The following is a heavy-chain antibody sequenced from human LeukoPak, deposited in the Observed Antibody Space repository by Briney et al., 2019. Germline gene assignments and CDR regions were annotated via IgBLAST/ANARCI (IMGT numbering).Heavy chain of an antibody. CDR3: ARKDIVASIGPYGMDV. D-gene: IGHD5-12*01. CDR2: ISSSSSAI. Sequence: QTGGSLRLSCAASGFTFSTYNMNWVRQAPGKGLEWVSYISSSSSAIYYADSVKGRFTISRDNAKNSLYLQMNSLRAEDTAVYYCARKDIVASIGPYGMDVWGQGTTVTVSS. V-gene: IGHV3-48*01. J-gene: IGHJ6*02. CDR1: GFTFSTYN.